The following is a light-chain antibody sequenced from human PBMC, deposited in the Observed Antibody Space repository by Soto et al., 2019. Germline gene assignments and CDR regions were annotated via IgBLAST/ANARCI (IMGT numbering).Light chain of an antibody. CDR1: QSPGSY. CDR3: QQFVSSPLT. J-gene: IGKJ1*01. CDR2: GAS. Sequence: EIVLAQSPGALSLSPGDTATLCCRASQSPGSYLAWYQQKPGQAPRLLIYGASSRATGIPDRFSGSGSGTDFTLTITRVGPEDFAVYHCQQFVSSPLTFGQGTKVDIK. V-gene: IGKV3-20*01.